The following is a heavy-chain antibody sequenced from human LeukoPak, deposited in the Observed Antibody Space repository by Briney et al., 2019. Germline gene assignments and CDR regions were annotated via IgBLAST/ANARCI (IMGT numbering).Heavy chain of an antibody. CDR1: GDSISSSY. J-gene: IGHJ4*02. Sequence: SETLSLTCTVSGDSISSSYWSWIRQPPGKGLEWIGYIYYSGSTNYNPSLKSRVTISVDTSKNQFSLKLSSVTAADTAVYYCARRSDYWGQGTLVTVSS. V-gene: IGHV4-59*01. CDR3: ARRSDY. CDR2: IYYSGST.